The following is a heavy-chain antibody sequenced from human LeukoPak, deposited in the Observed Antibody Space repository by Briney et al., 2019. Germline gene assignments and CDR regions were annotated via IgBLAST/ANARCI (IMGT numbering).Heavy chain of an antibody. J-gene: IGHJ3*02. CDR2: ISGSGGGT. CDR1: GFTFSSYA. V-gene: IGHV3-23*01. CDR3: AKGVRGPRDAFDI. Sequence: GGSLRLSCAASGFTFSSYAMSWVRQAPGKGLEWVSTISGSGGGTYYADSVKGRFTISRDNSKNTLYLQMNSLRAEDTAVYYCAKGVRGPRDAFDIWGQGTMVTVSS.